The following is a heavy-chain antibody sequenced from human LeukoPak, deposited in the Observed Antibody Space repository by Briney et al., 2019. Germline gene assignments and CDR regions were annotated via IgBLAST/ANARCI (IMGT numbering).Heavy chain of an antibody. J-gene: IGHJ6*02. CDR2: ISSNGKNK. CDR1: GFTFSSYG. D-gene: IGHD3-22*01. Sequence: PGGSLRLSCAASGFTFSSYGIHWVRQAPGKWLEWVALISSNGKNKDYADSVKGRFTISRDNSENTLYLQMNSLRAEDTAVYCSARPMYYYDSSGSLAVWGQGTTVTVTS. V-gene: IGHV3-30*04. CDR3: ARPMYYYDSSGSLAV.